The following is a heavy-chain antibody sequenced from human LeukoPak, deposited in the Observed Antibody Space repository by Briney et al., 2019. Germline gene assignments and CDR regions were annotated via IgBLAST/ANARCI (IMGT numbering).Heavy chain of an antibody. J-gene: IGHJ5*02. CDR3: ARDYGDYVGGNWFDP. D-gene: IGHD4-17*01. CDR2: ISSSSSYT. Sequence: GGSLRLSCAASGFTFSDYYMSWIRQAPGKGLEWVSYISSSSSYTNYADSVKGRFTISRDNDKNSLYLQMNSLRAEDTAVYYCARDYGDYVGGNWFDPWGQGTLVTVSS. CDR1: GFTFSDYY. V-gene: IGHV3-11*06.